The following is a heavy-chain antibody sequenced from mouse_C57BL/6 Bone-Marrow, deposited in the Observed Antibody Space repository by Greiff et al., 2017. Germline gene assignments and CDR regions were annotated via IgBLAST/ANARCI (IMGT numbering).Heavy chain of an antibody. V-gene: IGHV1-64*01. J-gene: IGHJ2*01. CDR2: FHPNSGST. CDR1: GYTFTSYW. CDR3: ARFTTVGAFDY. D-gene: IGHD1-1*01. Sequence: VQLQQPGAELVKPGASVKLSCKASGYTFTSYWMHWVKQRPGQGLEWIGMFHPNSGSTNYNEKFKSKATLTVDKSSSTAYLQLSSLTSEDSAVYYCARFTTVGAFDYWGQGTTLTVSS.